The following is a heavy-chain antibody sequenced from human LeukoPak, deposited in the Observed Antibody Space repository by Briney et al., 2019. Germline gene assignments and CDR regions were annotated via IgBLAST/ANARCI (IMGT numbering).Heavy chain of an antibody. V-gene: IGHV3-30*04. J-gene: IGHJ4*02. Sequence: GGSLRLSCAASGFTFSSYAMHWVRQAPGKGLEWVALISYDGSINDYADSVKGRFTISRDNSKNTPYLQMNSLRADDTAMYYCARGSYSSSWKTFDYWGQGTLVTVSS. CDR2: ISYDGSIN. D-gene: IGHD6-13*01. CDR3: ARGSYSSSWKTFDY. CDR1: GFTFSSYA.